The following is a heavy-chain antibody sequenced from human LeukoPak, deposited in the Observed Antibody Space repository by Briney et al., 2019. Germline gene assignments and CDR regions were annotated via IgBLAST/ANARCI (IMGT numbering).Heavy chain of an antibody. CDR1: GGSISSYY. CDR2: IYYSGST. J-gene: IGHJ3*02. Sequence: SETLSLTCTVSGGSISSYYWSWIRQPPGKGLEWIGYIYYSGSTNYNPSLKSRVTISVDTSKNQFSLRLSSVTAADTAVYYCASSRPGGAFDIWGQGTMVTVSS. CDR3: ASSRPGGAFDI. V-gene: IGHV4-59*01.